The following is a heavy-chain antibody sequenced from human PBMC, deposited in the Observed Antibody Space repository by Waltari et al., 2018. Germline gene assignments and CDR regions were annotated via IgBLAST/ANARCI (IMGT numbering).Heavy chain of an antibody. J-gene: IGHJ4*02. CDR1: GFIFSGYS. V-gene: IGHV3-23*01. CDR3: ARSMGTPTRNFDF. CDR2: ISSDSVTT. D-gene: IGHD2-2*01. Sequence: EVQLLESGGGLVQPGGPLRLSCVGSGFIFSGYSMSWVRQAPGKGLEGVSIISSDSVTTFYADAMKGRFTGSRDNSKNTLYLQLNSLRVEDTAIYYCARSMGTPTRNFDFWGQGSLVTVSS.